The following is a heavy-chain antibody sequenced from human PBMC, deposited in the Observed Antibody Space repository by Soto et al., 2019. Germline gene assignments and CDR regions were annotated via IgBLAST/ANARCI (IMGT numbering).Heavy chain of an antibody. V-gene: IGHV3-30*18. CDR2: ISYDGSNK. CDR1: GFTFSSYV. J-gene: IGHJ4*02. Sequence: PGGPLRPSCAASGFTFSSYVMHWVRQAPGKGLEWVAVISYDGSNKYNADSVKGRFTISRDDSKNPLYLQMSSVRAEDSAVYYCAKGLGGMRFEKRFDHWGQGTLVTVSS. D-gene: IGHD3-10*01. CDR3: AKGLGGMRFEKRFDH.